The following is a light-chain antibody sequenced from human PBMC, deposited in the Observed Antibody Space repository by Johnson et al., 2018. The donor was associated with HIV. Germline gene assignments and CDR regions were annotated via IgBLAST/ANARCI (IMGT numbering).Light chain of an antibody. CDR2: RNN. CDR3: AAWDDSLNGSYV. V-gene: IGLV1-44*01. J-gene: IGLJ1*01. CDR1: SSNIGSNT. Sequence: QSVLTQPPSASGPPGQRVTISCSGSSSNIGSNTVNWYQQLPGTAPKLLIYRNNQRPSGVPDRFSGSKSGTSASLAISGLPAEDEADYYCAAWDDSLNGSYVFGTGTKVTVL.